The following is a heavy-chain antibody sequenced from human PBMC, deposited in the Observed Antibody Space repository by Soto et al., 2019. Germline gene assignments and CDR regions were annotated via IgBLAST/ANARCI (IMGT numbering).Heavy chain of an antibody. CDR3: AKDIRFTIFGVVTDMPAAFDY. D-gene: IGHD3-3*01. J-gene: IGHJ4*02. CDR1: GFTFDDYA. Sequence: GGSLRLSCAASGFTFDDYAMHWVRQAPGKGLEWVSGISWNSGSIGYADSVKGRFTISRDNAKNSLYLQMNSLRAEDTALYYCAKDIRFTIFGVVTDMPAAFDYWGQGTLVTVSS. CDR2: ISWNSGSI. V-gene: IGHV3-9*01.